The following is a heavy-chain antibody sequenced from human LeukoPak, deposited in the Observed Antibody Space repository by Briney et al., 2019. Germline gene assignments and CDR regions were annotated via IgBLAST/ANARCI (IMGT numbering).Heavy chain of an antibody. CDR2: ISGNGGTT. CDR1: GFSFSTSW. J-gene: IGHJ5*01. CDR3: VRKALLDSNQYLPSNWFDP. D-gene: IGHD1-14*01. V-gene: IGHV3-23*01. Sequence: PGGSLRLSCAASGFSFSTSWMNWVRQAPGKGLEWVSVISGNGGTTYYAGSVKGRFTISRDNSKNTLYLQMNTLRAEDTAVYYCVRKALLDSNQYLPSNWFDPWGQGTLVTVSS.